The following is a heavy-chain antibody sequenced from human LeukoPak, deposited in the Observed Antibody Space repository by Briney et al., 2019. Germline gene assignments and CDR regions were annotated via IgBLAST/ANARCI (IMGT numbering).Heavy chain of an antibody. CDR1: GFTFSIYW. Sequence: GWSLRLSCASSGFTFSIYWIHWVRQAPGKGLVLVSRINGDGISTTYADAVKGRVTISRDNAKNTLYLQMSSLRAEDTAVYYCTRGGLVPAFAIWGQGTMVTVAS. V-gene: IGHV3-74*01. CDR3: TRGGLVPAFAI. CDR2: INGDGIST. D-gene: IGHD2-2*01. J-gene: IGHJ3*02.